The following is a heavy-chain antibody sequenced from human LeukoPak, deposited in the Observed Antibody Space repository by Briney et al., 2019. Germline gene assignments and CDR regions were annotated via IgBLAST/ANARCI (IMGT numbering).Heavy chain of an antibody. J-gene: IGHJ4*02. D-gene: IGHD3-22*01. Sequence: GASVKVSCKASGYTFTGYYMHWVRQAPGQGLEWMGWINPNSGGTNYAQKFQGRVTMTRDTSISTAYMELSRLRSDDTAVYYCARNYYYDSSGYYPTLDYWGQGTLVTVSS. CDR2: INPNSGGT. V-gene: IGHV1-2*02. CDR3: ARNYYYDSSGYYPTLDY. CDR1: GYTFTGYY.